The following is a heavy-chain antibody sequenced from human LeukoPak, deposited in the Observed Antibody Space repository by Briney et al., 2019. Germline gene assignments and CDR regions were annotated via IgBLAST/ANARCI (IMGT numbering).Heavy chain of an antibody. V-gene: IGHV4-61*02. D-gene: IGHD4-23*01. CDR3: ARDPPPPYGGNPYYFDY. CDR2: IYTSGST. CDR1: GGSISSGSYY. Sequence: PSETLSLTCTVSGGSISSGSYYWSWIRQPAGKGLEWIGRIYTSGSTNYNPSLKSRVTISVDTSKNQFSLKLSSVTAADTAVYYCARDPPPPYGGNPYYFDYWGQGTLVTVSS. J-gene: IGHJ4*02.